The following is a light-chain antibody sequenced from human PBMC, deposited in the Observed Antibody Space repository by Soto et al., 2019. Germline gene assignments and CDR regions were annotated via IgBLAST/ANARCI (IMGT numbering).Light chain of an antibody. CDR1: QSVSSY. J-gene: IGKJ1*01. Sequence: EIVLTQSPATLSLSPGERATLSCRASQSVSSYLAWYQQKPGQAPRLLIYDASNRATGIPARFSGSGSGTDFTLTISSLEPEDFAVYYCQQRSNWHPERTFGQGTKVDIX. V-gene: IGKV3-11*01. CDR3: QQRSNWHPERT. CDR2: DAS.